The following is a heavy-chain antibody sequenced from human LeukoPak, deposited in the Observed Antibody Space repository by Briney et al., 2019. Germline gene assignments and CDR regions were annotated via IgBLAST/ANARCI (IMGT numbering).Heavy chain of an antibody. J-gene: IGHJ4*02. D-gene: IGHD3-22*01. CDR3: ARDLFGGYYDSSGYRHMDDY. CDR1: GYTFTSYA. V-gene: IGHV7-4-1*02. Sequence: ASVKVSCKASGYTFTSYAMNWVRQAPGQGLEWMGWINTNTGNPTYAQGLTGRFVFSLDTSVSTAYLQISSLKAEDTAVYYCARDLFGGYYDSSGYRHMDDYWGQGTLVTVSS. CDR2: INTNTGNP.